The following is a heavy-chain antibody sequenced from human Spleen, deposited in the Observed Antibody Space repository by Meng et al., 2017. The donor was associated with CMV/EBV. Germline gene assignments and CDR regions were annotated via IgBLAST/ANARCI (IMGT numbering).Heavy chain of an antibody. D-gene: IGHD4-11*01. V-gene: IGHV3-11*01. Sequence: GGSLRLSCAASGFTFSGSYISWIRQAPGKGLEWVSYISGSGNTVYYADSVKGRFTISRDNAKKSLHLQMSSLRAEDTAVYYCAREGYSPVWGMDVWGQGTTVTVSS. CDR1: GFTFSGSY. J-gene: IGHJ6*02. CDR2: ISGSGNTV. CDR3: AREGYSPVWGMDV.